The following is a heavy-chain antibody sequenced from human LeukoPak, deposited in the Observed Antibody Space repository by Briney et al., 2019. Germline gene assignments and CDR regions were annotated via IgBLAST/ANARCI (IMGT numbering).Heavy chain of an antibody. V-gene: IGHV3-53*01. J-gene: IGHJ4*02. D-gene: IGHD1-26*01. Sequence: PGGSLRLSCAASGFTFSSYWMSWVCQAPGKGLEWVSVIYSGGSTYYADSVKGRFTISRDNSKNTLYLQMNSLRAEDTAVYYCARVRGATHFDYWGQGTLVTVSS. CDR1: GFTFSSYW. CDR3: ARVRGATHFDY. CDR2: IYSGGST.